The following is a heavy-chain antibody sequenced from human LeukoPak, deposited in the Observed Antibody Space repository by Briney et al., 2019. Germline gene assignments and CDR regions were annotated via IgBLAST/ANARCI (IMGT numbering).Heavy chain of an antibody. V-gene: IGHV3-23*01. CDR3: AKVLHGDQYVFDY. CDR2: ISNSGDRT. CDR1: GFTFSSYA. D-gene: IGHD4-17*01. Sequence: PGGSLRLSCAASGFTFSSYAMHWVRQAPGKGLEWVFAISNSGDRTFYADSVKGRFTISRDNSKNMVYVQMRSLRAEDTAIYYCAKVLHGDQYVFDYWGQGTLVAVSS. J-gene: IGHJ4*02.